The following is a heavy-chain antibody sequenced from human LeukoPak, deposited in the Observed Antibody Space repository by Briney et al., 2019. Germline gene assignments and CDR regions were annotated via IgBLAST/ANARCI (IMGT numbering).Heavy chain of an antibody. CDR3: ARSSGYHLYYFDF. CDR1: GGSISSYY. V-gene: IGHV4-4*07. D-gene: IGHD3-22*01. J-gene: IGHJ4*02. CDR2: AYSSGST. Sequence: SETLSLTCSVSGGSISSYYWSWIRQPAGKGLEWIGRAYSSGSTIYNPSLKGRVTMSVDTSKNQFSLKLSSVTAADTAVYYCARSSGYHLYYFDFWGQGTLVTVSS.